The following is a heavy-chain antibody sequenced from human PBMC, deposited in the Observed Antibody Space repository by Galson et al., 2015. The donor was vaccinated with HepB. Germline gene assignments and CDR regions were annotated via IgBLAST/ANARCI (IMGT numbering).Heavy chain of an antibody. J-gene: IGHJ5*02. CDR3: ARGGREQWLVFEGNRFDP. V-gene: IGHV3-74*01. CDR2: INSDGGRT. Sequence: SLRLSCAASGFTFSSYWMHWVRQAPGKGLVWVSGINSDGGRTSYADSVKGRFTISRDNAKNTLYLQMNSLRAEDTAVYYCARGGREQWLVFEGNRFDPWGQGTLVTVSS. D-gene: IGHD6-19*01. CDR1: GFTFSSYW.